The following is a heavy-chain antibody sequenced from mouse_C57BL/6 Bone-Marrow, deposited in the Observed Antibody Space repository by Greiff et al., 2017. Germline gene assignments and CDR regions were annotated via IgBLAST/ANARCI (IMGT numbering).Heavy chain of an antibody. D-gene: IGHD1-1*01. J-gene: IGHJ4*01. CDR2: ISSGGSYS. V-gene: IGHV5-6*01. Sequence: EVKLVESGGDLVKPGGSLKLSCAASGFTFSSYGMSWVRQTPDKRLEWVAIISSGGSYSYYPDCVTGRFTIYRDNSKHTLYLQMSSLKSEDTAVYYCASPDYYGSNYLDYWGQGTAVTVSS. CDR3: ASPDYYGSNYLDY. CDR1: GFTFSSYG.